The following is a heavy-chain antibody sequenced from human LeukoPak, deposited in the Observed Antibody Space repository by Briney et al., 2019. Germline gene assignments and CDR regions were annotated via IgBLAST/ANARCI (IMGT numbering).Heavy chain of an antibody. CDR1: GFTFSNYW. V-gene: IGHV3-30*02. J-gene: IGHJ4*02. CDR3: ARLATYGDY. Sequence: PGGSLRLSCAVSGFTFSNYWMSWVRQAPGKGLEWVAFIRYDGSNKYYAESVKGRFTISRDNSKNTLYLQMNSLRAEDTAVYYCARLATYGDYWGQGTLVTVSS. D-gene: IGHD5-24*01. CDR2: IRYDGSNK.